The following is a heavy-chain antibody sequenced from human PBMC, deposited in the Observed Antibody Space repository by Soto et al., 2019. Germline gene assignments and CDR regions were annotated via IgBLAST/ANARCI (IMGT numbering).Heavy chain of an antibody. V-gene: IGHV1-18*01. D-gene: IGHD3-16*01. J-gene: IGHJ4*02. Sequence: QVQLVQSGAEVKKPGASVKVSCKASGYTFTSYGISWVRQAPGQGLEWMGWISAYNGNTNYAQKLQGRVTMTTDTATSTAYRELRSLRSDDTAVYYCAGEYFNGGAMATVDYWGQGTLVTVSS. CDR1: GYTFTSYG. CDR3: AGEYFNGGAMATVDY. CDR2: ISAYNGNT.